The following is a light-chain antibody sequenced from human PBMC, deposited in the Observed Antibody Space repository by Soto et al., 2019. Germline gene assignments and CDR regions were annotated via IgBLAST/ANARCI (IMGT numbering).Light chain of an antibody. J-gene: IGLJ2*01. V-gene: IGLV1-47*01. CDR3: AAWDDSLSGLE. Sequence: QSVLTQPPSASGTPGQRVTISCSGSTSNIGNNYAYWYQQLPGTAPKLLIYRNNQRPSGVPDRISGSKSGTSGFLVISGLRSEDEADYYCAAWDDSLSGLEFGGGTKLTVL. CDR1: TSNIGNNY. CDR2: RNN.